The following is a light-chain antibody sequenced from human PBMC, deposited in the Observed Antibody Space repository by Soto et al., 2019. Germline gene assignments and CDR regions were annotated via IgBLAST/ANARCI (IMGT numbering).Light chain of an antibody. CDR3: QQYGSSPSS. V-gene: IGKV3-11*01. CDR2: DAS. Sequence: EIVLTQSPATLSLSPGERATLSCRASQSVSNYLVWYQQKPGQAPRLLIYDASNRATGIPARFSGSGSGTDFTLTINRLEPEDFAVYYCQQYGSSPSSFGPGTKVDIK. CDR1: QSVSNY. J-gene: IGKJ3*01.